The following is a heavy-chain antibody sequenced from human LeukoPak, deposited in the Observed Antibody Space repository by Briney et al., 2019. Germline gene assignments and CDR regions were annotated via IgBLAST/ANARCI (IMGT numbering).Heavy chain of an antibody. CDR3: ASRSLTLAAARCFDA. CDR2: IDHRGST. J-gene: IGHJ4*03. CDR1: GESFSAYF. D-gene: IGHD6-13*01. V-gene: IGHV4-34*01. Sequence: SETLSLTCAVHGESFSAYFWSWIRQVPGKGLDWIGEIDHRGSTNYNPSLKSRGTISVDTSKNHFSLSLTSVTAADTATYYCASRSLTLAAARCFDAWGQGTVVTVSS.